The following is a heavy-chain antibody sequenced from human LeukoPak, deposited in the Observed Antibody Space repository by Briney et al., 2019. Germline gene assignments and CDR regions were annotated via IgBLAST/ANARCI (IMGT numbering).Heavy chain of an antibody. CDR1: GGSISSGAYY. Sequence: PSETLSLTCTVSGGSISSGAYYWSWIRQPPGKGLEWIGYIYSSGSTNYNPSLKSRVTIFVDTSKNQFSLKLSSVTAAGTAVYYCAGRSSTWSFDYWGQGTLVTVSS. CDR3: AGRSSTWSFDY. J-gene: IGHJ4*02. D-gene: IGHD6-13*01. V-gene: IGHV4-61*08. CDR2: IYSSGST.